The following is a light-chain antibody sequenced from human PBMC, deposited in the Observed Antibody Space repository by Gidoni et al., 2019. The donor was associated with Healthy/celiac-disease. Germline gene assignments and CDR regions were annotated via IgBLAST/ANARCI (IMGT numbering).Light chain of an antibody. CDR2: GAS. CDR3: QLRT. CDR1: QRVSSSY. V-gene: IGKV3-20*01. Sequence: EIVVTQSPGTLSLSPGQRATLSCRASQRVSSSYLAWYQQKPGQAPRLLIYGASSRATGIPDRFSGSGSGTDFTLTISRLEPEDCAVYYCQLRTFGQGTKVEIK. J-gene: IGKJ1*01.